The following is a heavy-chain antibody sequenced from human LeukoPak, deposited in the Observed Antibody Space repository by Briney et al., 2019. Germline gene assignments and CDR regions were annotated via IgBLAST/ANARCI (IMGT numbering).Heavy chain of an antibody. V-gene: IGHV3-74*01. Sequence: PSETLSLTCTVSGGSISISNYYWGWVRQAPGKGLVWVSRINSDGSSTSYADSVKGRFTISRDNAKNTLYLQMNSLRAEDTAVYYCARDAGEVVISADYFDYWGQGTLVTVSS. CDR1: GGSISISNYY. CDR2: INSDGSST. J-gene: IGHJ4*02. D-gene: IGHD3-22*01. CDR3: ARDAGEVVISADYFDY.